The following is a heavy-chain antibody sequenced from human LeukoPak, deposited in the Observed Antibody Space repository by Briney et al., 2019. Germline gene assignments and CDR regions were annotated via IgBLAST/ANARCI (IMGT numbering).Heavy chain of an antibody. D-gene: IGHD5-18*01. V-gene: IGHV3-30*03. CDR3: ARDLVSGYSYGAREAFDI. J-gene: IGHJ3*02. Sequence: GRSLRLSCAASGFTFSSYGMHWVRQAPGKGLEWVAVISYDGSNKYYADSVKGRFTISRDNSKNTLYLQMNSLRAEDTAVYYCARDLVSGYSYGAREAFDIWGQGTMVTVSS. CDR1: GFTFSSYG. CDR2: ISYDGSNK.